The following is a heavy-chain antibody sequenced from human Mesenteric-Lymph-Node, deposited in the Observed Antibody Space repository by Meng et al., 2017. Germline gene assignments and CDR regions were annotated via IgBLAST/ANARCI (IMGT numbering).Heavy chain of an antibody. CDR3: ASLGTLYSSSSRWTSLISYYGMDV. J-gene: IGHJ6*02. D-gene: IGHD6-6*01. Sequence: GGSLRLSCEASGFIFRNHDMIWVRQVPGEGLEWISSISAGGDRTSDAVSAKGRFTNSGDNSKNTLYLQMNNLRVEDTAVYYCASLGTLYSSSSRWTSLISYYGMDVWGQGTTVTVSS. CDR2: ISAGGDRT. CDR1: GFIFRNHD. V-gene: IGHV3-23*01.